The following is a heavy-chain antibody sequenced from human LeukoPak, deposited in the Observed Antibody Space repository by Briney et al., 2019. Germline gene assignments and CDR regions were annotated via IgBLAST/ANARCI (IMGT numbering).Heavy chain of an antibody. J-gene: IGHJ4*02. CDR1: GFTFSSYS. Sequence: PGGSLRLSCAASGFTFSSYSMNWVRQAPGKGLEYVSAISSNGGSTYYANSVKGRFTISRDNSKNTLYLQMGSLRAEDMAVYYCARDGYDYVWGSYRPFDYWGQGTLVTVSS. CDR2: ISSNGGST. D-gene: IGHD3-16*02. CDR3: ARDGYDYVWGSYRPFDY. V-gene: IGHV3-64*01.